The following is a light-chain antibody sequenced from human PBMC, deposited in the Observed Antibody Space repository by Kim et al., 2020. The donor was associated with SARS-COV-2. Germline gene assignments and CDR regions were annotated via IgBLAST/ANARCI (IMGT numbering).Light chain of an antibody. J-gene: IGLJ2*01. V-gene: IGLV2-14*03. CDR3: MSYTNSVL. CDR1: SIDVGALHY. CDR2: DVN. Sequence: SPVQSITISCSGTSIDVGALHYVSWYQHHPGKAPKIIIYDVNKRPSGVSNRFSGSKSGNTASLTISGLQAEDEADYYCMSYTNSVLFGGGTQLTVL.